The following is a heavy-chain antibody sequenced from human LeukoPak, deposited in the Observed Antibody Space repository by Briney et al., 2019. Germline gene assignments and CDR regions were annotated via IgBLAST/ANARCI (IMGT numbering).Heavy chain of an antibody. V-gene: IGHV1-46*01. CDR3: ARDLACGGDCYSW. D-gene: IGHD2-21*02. J-gene: IGHJ4*02. CDR2: INPSGGST. CDR1: GYTFTSYY. Sequence: GASVTVSCKASGYTFTSYYMHWVRQAPGQGLEWMGIINPSGGSTSYAQKFQGRVTMTRDTSTSTVYMELSSLRSEDTAVYYCARDLACGGDCYSWWGQGTLVTVSS.